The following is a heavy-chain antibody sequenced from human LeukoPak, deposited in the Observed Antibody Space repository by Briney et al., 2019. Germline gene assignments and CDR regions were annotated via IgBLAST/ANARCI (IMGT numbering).Heavy chain of an antibody. Sequence: VASVKVSCKASGGTFSSYAISWVRQAPGQGLEWMGGIIPIFGTANYAQKFQGRVTITADESTSTAYMELSSLRSEDTAVYYCARDVGYYFDYWGQGTLVTVSS. CDR3: ARDVGYYFDY. CDR2: IIPIFGTA. CDR1: GGTFSSYA. D-gene: IGHD2-15*01. V-gene: IGHV1-69*01. J-gene: IGHJ4*02.